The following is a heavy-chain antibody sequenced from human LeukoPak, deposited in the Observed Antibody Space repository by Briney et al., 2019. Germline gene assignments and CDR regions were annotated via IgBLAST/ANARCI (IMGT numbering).Heavy chain of an antibody. V-gene: IGHV1-2*02. CDR2: INPNSGGT. Sequence: ASVKVSCKASGYTFTAYYMHWVRQAPGQGLEWMGWINPNSGGTNYAQKFQDRVTVTRDTSISTAYMEMNRLRPDDTAVYYCARDLSGSYDYWGQGTLVTVS. CDR1: GYTFTAYY. J-gene: IGHJ4*02. D-gene: IGHD1-26*01. CDR3: ARDLSGSYDY.